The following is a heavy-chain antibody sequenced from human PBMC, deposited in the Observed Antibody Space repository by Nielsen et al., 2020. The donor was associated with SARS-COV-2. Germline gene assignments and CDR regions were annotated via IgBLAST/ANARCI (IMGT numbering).Heavy chain of an antibody. V-gene: IGHV1-8*01. CDR1: GYTFTSYD. CDR3: ARDRNNWNDPALGWFDP. J-gene: IGHJ5*02. Sequence: ASVKVSCKASGYTFTSYDINWVRQATGQGLEWMGWMNPNSGNTGYAQKFQGRVTITRDTSASTAYMELSSLRSEDTAVYYCARDRNNWNDPALGWFDPWGQGTLVTVSS. CDR2: MNPNSGNT. D-gene: IGHD1-20*01.